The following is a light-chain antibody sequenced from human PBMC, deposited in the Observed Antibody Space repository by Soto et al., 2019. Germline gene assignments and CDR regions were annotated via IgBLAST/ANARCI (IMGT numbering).Light chain of an antibody. J-gene: IGKJ1*01. V-gene: IGKV3-20*01. CDR2: GAS. Sequence: EIVLTQSPGTLSLSPGERATLSCRASQSVSSTYLAWYQQKPGQAPRLIIYGASSRATGIPDRFSGSGSGPDFTLTISRLEPEDFAVYYCQKYGSLTSSTFGQGTKVEIK. CDR1: QSVSSTY. CDR3: QKYGSLTSST.